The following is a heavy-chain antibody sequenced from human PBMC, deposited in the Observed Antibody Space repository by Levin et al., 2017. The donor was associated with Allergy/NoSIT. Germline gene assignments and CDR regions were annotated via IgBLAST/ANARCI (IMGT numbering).Heavy chain of an antibody. J-gene: IGHJ6*02. CDR1: GFTFSSYA. CDR2: ISGSGGST. Sequence: GGSLRLSCAASGFTFSSYAMSWVRQAPGKGLEWVSAISGSGGSTYYADSVKGRFTISRDNSKNTLYLQMNSLRAEDTAVYYCAKARWELPSYYYGMDVWGQGTTVTVSS. V-gene: IGHV3-23*01. D-gene: IGHD1-26*01. CDR3: AKARWELPSYYYGMDV.